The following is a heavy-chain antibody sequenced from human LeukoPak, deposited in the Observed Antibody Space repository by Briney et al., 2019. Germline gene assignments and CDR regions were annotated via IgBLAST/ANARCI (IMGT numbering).Heavy chain of an antibody. J-gene: IGHJ4*02. V-gene: IGHV4-34*01. CDR3: ARVKYQLLTWRHLGDY. CDR1: GGSSSVYY. CDR2: INHSGST. D-gene: IGHD2-2*01. Sequence: KPSETLSLTCAVYGGSSSVYYWSWIRQAPGKGLEWIGEINHSGSTNYNPSIKSRVTMSVDTSKNQFSLKLTSVTAADTAVYYCARVKYQLLTWRHLGDYWGQGTLVTVSS.